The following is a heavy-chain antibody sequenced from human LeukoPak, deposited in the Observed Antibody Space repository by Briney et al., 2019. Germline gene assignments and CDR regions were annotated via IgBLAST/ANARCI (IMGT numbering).Heavy chain of an antibody. CDR3: ARSQLLLRKYYFDY. J-gene: IGHJ4*02. V-gene: IGHV1-3*03. CDR1: GYTFTSYA. Sequence: GASVKVSCKASGYTFTSYAMHWVRQAPGQGLEWMGWINAGNGNTKYSQEFQGRVTITRDTSASTAYMELSSLRSEDTAVYYCARSQLLLRKYYFDYWGQGTLVTVSS. CDR2: INAGNGNT. D-gene: IGHD2-15*01.